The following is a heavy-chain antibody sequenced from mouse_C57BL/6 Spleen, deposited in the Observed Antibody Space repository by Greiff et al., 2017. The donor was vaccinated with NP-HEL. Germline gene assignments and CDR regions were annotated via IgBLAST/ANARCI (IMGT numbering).Heavy chain of an antibody. CDR1: GYTFTSYG. V-gene: IGHV1-81*01. Sequence: QVQLQQSGAELARPGASVKLSCKASGYTFTSYGISWVKQRTGQGLEWIGEIYPRSGNTYYNEKFKGKATLTADKSSSTAYMELRSLTSEDSAVYICARGNRGYTGSYRYIDVWGTGTTVTASS. CDR2: IYPRSGNT. J-gene: IGHJ1*03. D-gene: IGHD3-2*02. CDR3: ARGNRGYTGSYRYIDV.